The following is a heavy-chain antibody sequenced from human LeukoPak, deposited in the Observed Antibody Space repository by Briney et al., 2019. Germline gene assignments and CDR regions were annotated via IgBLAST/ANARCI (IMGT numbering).Heavy chain of an antibody. CDR3: ARAGVRGVDNWFDP. CDR2: INPNSGGT. Sequence: GASVRVSCKASGYTFTDYYMHWVRQAPGQGLEWMGWINPNSGGTNYAQKFQGRVTMTRDTSISTAYMEVSRLRSDDTAVYYCARAGVRGVDNWFDPWGQGTLVTVSS. J-gene: IGHJ5*02. V-gene: IGHV1-2*02. D-gene: IGHD3-10*01. CDR1: GYTFTDYY.